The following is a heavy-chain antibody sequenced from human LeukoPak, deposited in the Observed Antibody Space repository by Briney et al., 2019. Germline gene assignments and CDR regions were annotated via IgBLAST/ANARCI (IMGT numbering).Heavy chain of an antibody. CDR3: AKGGIVGAYAFDI. CDR1: GSTFSSYG. D-gene: IGHD1-26*01. CDR2: ISYDGSNK. V-gene: IGHV3-30*18. J-gene: IGHJ3*02. Sequence: GGSLRLSCAASGSTFSSYGMHWVRQAPGKGLEWVAVISYDGSNKYYADSVKGRFTISRDNSKNTLYLQMNSLRAEDTAVYYCAKGGIVGAYAFDIWGQGTMVTVSS.